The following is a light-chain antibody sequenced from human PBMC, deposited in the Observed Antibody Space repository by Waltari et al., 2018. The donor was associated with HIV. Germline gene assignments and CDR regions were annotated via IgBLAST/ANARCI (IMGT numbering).Light chain of an antibody. CDR3: QQYYTTPRT. CDR2: WAS. CDR1: QSVLYSSNNKNY. V-gene: IGKV4-1*01. J-gene: IGKJ1*01. Sequence: DIVMTQSPKYLTVSLGERATINCKSSQSVLYSSNNKNYLAWYQQKPGQPPKLLIYWASIRESGVPDRFSGSGSGTDFTLTISSLQAEDVAVYYCQQYYTTPRTFGQGTKVEIK.